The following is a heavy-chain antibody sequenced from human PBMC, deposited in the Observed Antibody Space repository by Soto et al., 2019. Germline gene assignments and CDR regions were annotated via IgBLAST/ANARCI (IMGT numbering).Heavy chain of an antibody. CDR1: GGSISSSNW. CDR3: ATVSACGDCYSDWFDP. J-gene: IGHJ5*02. Sequence: SETLSLTCAVSGGSISSSNWWSWVRQPPGKGLEWIGEIYHSGSTNYNPSLKSRVTISVDKSKNQFSLKLSSVTAADTAVYYSATVSACGDCYSDWFDPWGQGTLVTVSS. V-gene: IGHV4-4*02. D-gene: IGHD2-21*02. CDR2: IYHSGST.